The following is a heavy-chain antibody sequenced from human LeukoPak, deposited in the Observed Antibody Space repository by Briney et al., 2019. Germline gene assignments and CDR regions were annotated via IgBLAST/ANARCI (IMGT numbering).Heavy chain of an antibody. CDR1: GIIFSSHG. CDR2: IRYDGSNQ. V-gene: IGHV3-30*02. CDR3: AKPGASFAFDI. D-gene: IGHD4/OR15-4a*01. Sequence: GGSLRLSCVASGIIFSSHGMHWVRQAPGKGLEWVAFIRYDGSNQYDADSVKGRFTISRDNSKNTMYLQMNSLRIEDTAVYYCAKPGASFAFDIWGQGTMVTVSS. J-gene: IGHJ3*02.